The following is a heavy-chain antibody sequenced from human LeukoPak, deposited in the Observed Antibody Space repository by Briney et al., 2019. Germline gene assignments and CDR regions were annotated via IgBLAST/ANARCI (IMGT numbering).Heavy chain of an antibody. CDR3: ARRSVASSGWDY. Sequence: PSETLSLTCTVSGGSISSSSYYWGWIRQPPGKGLEWIGSIHHSGSTYYNPSLKSRVTISVDTSKNQFSLKLTSVTAADTAVYYCARRSVASSGWDYWGQGTLVTVSS. V-gene: IGHV4-39*01. CDR2: IHHSGST. CDR1: GGSISSSSYY. J-gene: IGHJ4*02. D-gene: IGHD6-19*01.